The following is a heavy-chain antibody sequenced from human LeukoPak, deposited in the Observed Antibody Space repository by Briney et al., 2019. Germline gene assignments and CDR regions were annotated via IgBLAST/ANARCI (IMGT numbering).Heavy chain of an antibody. CDR2: ISHDGSIK. V-gene: IGHV3-30-3*02. Sequence: SGGSLRLSCTASGFTFSSYSIYWVRQAPGKGLEWVAVISHDGSIKYYADSVKGRFTISRDNAKNSLYLQMNSLRAEDTALYYCAKFQYYYDSIQGGKDAFDIWGQGTMVTVSS. CDR1: GFTFSSYS. D-gene: IGHD3-22*01. CDR3: AKFQYYYDSIQGGKDAFDI. J-gene: IGHJ3*02.